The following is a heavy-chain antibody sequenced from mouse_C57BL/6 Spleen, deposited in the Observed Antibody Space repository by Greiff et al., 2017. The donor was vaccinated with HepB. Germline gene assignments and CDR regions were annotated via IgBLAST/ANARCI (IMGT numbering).Heavy chain of an antibody. V-gene: IGHV1-82*01. D-gene: IGHD2-4*01. J-gene: IGHJ4*01. CDR1: GYAFSSSW. Sequence: VHLVESGPELVKPGASVKISCKASGYAFSSSWMNWVKQRPGKGLEWIGRIYPGDGDTNYNGKFKGKATLTADKSSSTAYMQLSSLTSEDSAVYFCARSDDSLAMDYWGQGTSVTVSS. CDR3: ARSDDSLAMDY. CDR2: IYPGDGDT.